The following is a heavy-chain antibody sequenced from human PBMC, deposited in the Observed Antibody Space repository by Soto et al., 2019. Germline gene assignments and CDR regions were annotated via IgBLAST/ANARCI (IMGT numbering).Heavy chain of an antibody. V-gene: IGHV1-69*04. CDR2: IIPILGIA. CDR3: AAPNFHDAFDI. D-gene: IGHD2-8*01. Sequence: ASVKVSCKASGGTFSSYAISWVRQAPGQGLEWMGRIIPILGIANYAQKFQGRVTITADKSTSTAYMELSSLRSEDTAVYYCAAPNFHDAFDIWGQGTMVTVSS. J-gene: IGHJ3*02. CDR1: GGTFSSYA.